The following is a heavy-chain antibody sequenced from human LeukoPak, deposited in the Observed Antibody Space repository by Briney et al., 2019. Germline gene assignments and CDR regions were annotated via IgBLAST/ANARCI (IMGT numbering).Heavy chain of an antibody. Sequence: SETLSLTCTVSGGTISSYYWNWIRQPPGKGLEWIGDIHDSGSTKYNPSLKSRVTISVDTSKNQFSLKLSSVTAADTAVYYCAREVVTPHYYYGMDVWGQGTTVTVSS. CDR1: GGTISSYY. CDR3: AREVVTPHYYYGMDV. J-gene: IGHJ6*02. D-gene: IGHD4-23*01. V-gene: IGHV4-59*12. CDR2: IHDSGST.